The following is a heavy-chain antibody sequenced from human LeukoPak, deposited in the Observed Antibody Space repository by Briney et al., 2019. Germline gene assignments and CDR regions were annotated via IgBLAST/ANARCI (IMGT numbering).Heavy chain of an antibody. J-gene: IGHJ5*01. Sequence: ASVKVSCKASGYTFTSYDINWVRQATGQGLEWMGWMNPNSGNTGYAQKFQGRVTMTRNSSISTAYMELSSLRSEDTAVYYCARVGRRRANWFDSWGQGTPVTVSS. CDR1: GYTFTSYD. D-gene: IGHD3-16*01. CDR2: MNPNSGNT. V-gene: IGHV1-8*01. CDR3: ARVGRRRANWFDS.